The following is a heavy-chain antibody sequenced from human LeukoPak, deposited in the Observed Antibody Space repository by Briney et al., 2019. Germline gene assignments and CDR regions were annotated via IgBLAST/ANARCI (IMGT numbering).Heavy chain of an antibody. CDR2: ISSSGSTI. Sequence: CAGRECNMRWFRQAQGKGLEWVSYISSSGSTIYYADSVKGRFTISRDNAKNSLYLQMNSLRAEDTAVYYCASGSSLHSYDPWGPGTLVTVSS. CDR3: ASGSSLHSYDP. V-gene: IGHV3-11*01. J-gene: IGHJ5*02. D-gene: IGHD6-13*01. CDR1: CAGRECN.